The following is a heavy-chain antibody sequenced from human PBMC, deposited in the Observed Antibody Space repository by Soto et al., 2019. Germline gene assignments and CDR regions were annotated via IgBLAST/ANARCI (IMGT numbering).Heavy chain of an antibody. Sequence: GEALKISCKGSGYSFSSYWISGVRQMPGKGLEWMGSIDPSDSYTNYSPSFQGHVTISADKSISTAYLQWSSLKASDTTMYYCARPSRDGYEFDYWGQGTLVTVSS. J-gene: IGHJ4*02. V-gene: IGHV5-10-1*01. CDR1: GYSFSSYW. D-gene: IGHD5-12*01. CDR3: ARPSRDGYEFDY. CDR2: IDPSDSYT.